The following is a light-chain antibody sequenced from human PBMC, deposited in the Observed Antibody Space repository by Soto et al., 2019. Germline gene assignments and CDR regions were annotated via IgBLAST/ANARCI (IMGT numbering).Light chain of an antibody. V-gene: IGLV2-23*02. CDR2: EVN. Sequence: QSALTQPASVSGSPGQSITISCTGTSSDVGSYNLVSWYQHHPGKAPKLMIYEVNKRPSRVSNRFSGSKSGNTASLTISGLQAEDEADYYCCSSAASSTAFGGGTKLTVL. CDR3: CSSAASSTA. CDR1: SSDVGSYNL. J-gene: IGLJ2*01.